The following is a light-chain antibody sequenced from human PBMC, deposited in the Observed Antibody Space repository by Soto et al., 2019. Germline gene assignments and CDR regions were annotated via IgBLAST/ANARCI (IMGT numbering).Light chain of an antibody. CDR2: GAS. CDR3: QQYGSSPPWT. Sequence: EIVITQSAASLSCSPVERAALSCRASQSVSSSYLAWYQQKPGQAPRLLIYGASSRATGIPDRFSGSGSGTDFTLTISRLEPEHFAVYYCQQYGSSPPWTFGQGTKVDIK. V-gene: IGKV3-20*01. J-gene: IGKJ1*01. CDR1: QSVSSSY.